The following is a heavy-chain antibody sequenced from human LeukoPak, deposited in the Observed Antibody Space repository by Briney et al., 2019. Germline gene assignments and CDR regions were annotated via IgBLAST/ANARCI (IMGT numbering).Heavy chain of an antibody. CDR1: GYSFTSYW. J-gene: IGHJ4*02. Sequence: KLGESLRISCKGSGYSFTSYWIGWVRQMPGKGLEWMGMIYPADSDTRYSPSFQGQVTFSADKSINTAYLQWSSLKASDTAMYFCARLTGVAVPDSVYWGQGTLVTVSS. CDR2: IYPADSDT. D-gene: IGHD6-19*01. V-gene: IGHV5-51*01. CDR3: ARLTGVAVPDSVY.